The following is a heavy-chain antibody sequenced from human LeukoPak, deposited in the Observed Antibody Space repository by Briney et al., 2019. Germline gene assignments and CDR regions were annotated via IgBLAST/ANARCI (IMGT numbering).Heavy chain of an antibody. CDR1: GFTFSNYA. J-gene: IGHJ6*03. CDR2: ISGSGGSR. Sequence: PGGSLRLSCAASGFTFSNYAMSWVRQAPGKGLEWVSVISGSGGSRYYADSMKGRFTISRDNSKNTLYLQMNSLRAEDTALYYCAKNPTVRFCSSTNCYRAETYYYMDVWGKGTTVTVSS. CDR3: AKNPTVRFCSSTNCYRAETYYYMDV. D-gene: IGHD2-2*02. V-gene: IGHV3-23*01.